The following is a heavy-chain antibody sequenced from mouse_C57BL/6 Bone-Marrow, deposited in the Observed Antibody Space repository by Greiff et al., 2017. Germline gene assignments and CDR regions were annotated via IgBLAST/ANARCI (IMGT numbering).Heavy chain of an antibody. D-gene: IGHD2-4*01. CDR1: GFTFSSYG. CDR2: ISSGGSCT. CDR3: ARHGYDYAWFAY. V-gene: IGHV5-6*01. Sequence: EVNVVESGGDLVKPGGSLKLSCAASGFTFSSYGMSWVRQTPDKRLEWVATISSGGSCTYYPDSVKGRFTISRDNAKNTLYLQMSSLKSEDTAMYYCARHGYDYAWFAYWGQGTLVTVSA. J-gene: IGHJ3*01.